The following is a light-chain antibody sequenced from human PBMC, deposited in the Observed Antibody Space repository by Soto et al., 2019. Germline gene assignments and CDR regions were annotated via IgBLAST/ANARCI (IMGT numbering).Light chain of an antibody. CDR3: QQYNTWPPIT. V-gene: IGKV3-15*01. CDR1: QSVSSN. Sequence: VLTQSPGTLSLSPGERATLSCRASQSVSSNYLAWYQQKPGQAPRLLIYGASTRATGIPARFSGTGSGTEFTLTISSLQSEDFAVYYCQQYNTWPPITFGQGTRLEIK. J-gene: IGKJ5*01. CDR2: GAS.